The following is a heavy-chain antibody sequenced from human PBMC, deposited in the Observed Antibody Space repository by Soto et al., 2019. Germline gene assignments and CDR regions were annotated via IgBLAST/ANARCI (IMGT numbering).Heavy chain of an antibody. D-gene: IGHD5-18*01. CDR1: FGSICRYH. Sequence: PSETLSLTCTVSFGSICRYHGIWIRQPAGKGLGWIGRIYTSGITNYSPSLKSRVTMSLDTSKNQFSLRLSPVTAADTAVYYCARDLEYSYGFDFWGQGALVTVSS. CDR3: ARDLEYSYGFDF. J-gene: IGHJ4*02. V-gene: IGHV4-4*07. CDR2: IYTSGIT.